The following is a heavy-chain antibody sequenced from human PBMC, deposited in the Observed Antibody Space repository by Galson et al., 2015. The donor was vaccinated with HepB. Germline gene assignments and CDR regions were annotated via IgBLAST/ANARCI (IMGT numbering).Heavy chain of an antibody. CDR3: AKDPLDCSSTSCPNWFDP. D-gene: IGHD2-2*01. J-gene: IGHJ5*02. V-gene: IGHV3-23*01. Sequence: SLRLSCAASGFTFSSYAMSWVRQAPGKGLEWVSAISGSGGSTYYADSVKGRFTISRDNSKNTLYLQMNSLRAEDTAVYYCAKDPLDCSSTSCPNWFDPWGQGTLVTVSS. CDR2: ISGSGGST. CDR1: GFTFSSYA.